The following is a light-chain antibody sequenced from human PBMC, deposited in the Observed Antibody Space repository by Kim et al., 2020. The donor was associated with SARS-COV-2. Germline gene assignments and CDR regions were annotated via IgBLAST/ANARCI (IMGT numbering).Light chain of an antibody. CDR1: QSISTC. V-gene: IGKV3-11*01. CDR3: QQRRGT. CDR2: DAS. J-gene: IGKJ1*01. Sequence: PLSLSPGASATRSGRASQSISTCLACYQQKPGQAPRLLIYDASRRDTGIPPRFSGSGSGTDFTLTISSLEPEDFAVYYCQQRRGTFGQGTKVDIK.